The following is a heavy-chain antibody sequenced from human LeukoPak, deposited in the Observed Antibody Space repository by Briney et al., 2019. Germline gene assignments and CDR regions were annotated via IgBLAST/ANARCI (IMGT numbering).Heavy chain of an antibody. J-gene: IGHJ4*02. Sequence: ASVKVPCKASGYTFTSYGISWVRQAPGQGLEWMGWISAYNGNTNYAQKLQGRVTMTTDTSTSTAYMELRSLRSDDTAVYYCARARFLEWLFDYWGQGTLVTVSS. CDR3: ARARFLEWLFDY. V-gene: IGHV1-18*01. CDR1: GYTFTSYG. D-gene: IGHD3-3*01. CDR2: ISAYNGNT.